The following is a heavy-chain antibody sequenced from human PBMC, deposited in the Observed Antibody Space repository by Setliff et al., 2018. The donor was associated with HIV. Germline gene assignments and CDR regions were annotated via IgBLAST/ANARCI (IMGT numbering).Heavy chain of an antibody. CDR2: ISGGGDRT. V-gene: IGHV3-23*01. CDR3: ARRAYCSSTTCFDN. J-gene: IGHJ4*02. D-gene: IGHD2-2*01. CDR1: GFTLSSYA. Sequence: GSLRLSCAASGFTLSSYAMTWVRQAPGTGLEWVSAISGGGDRTYHADSVRGRFTISRDTSKNTLYLQMNSLRAEDTAVYYCARRAYCSSTTCFDNWGQGTLVTVSS.